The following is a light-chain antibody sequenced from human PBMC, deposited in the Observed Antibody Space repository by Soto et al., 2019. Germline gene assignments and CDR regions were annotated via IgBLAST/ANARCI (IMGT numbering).Light chain of an antibody. V-gene: IGLV2-14*01. Sequence: QSALTQPASVSGSPGQSITISCTGTSSDVGGYNSVSWYRQDPGKAPKLIIYDVTYRPSGVSNRFSGSKSGNTASLTISGLQSEDEADYYCSSYTDSSTLGLYVFGTGTKVTVL. CDR3: SSYTDSSTLGLYV. CDR1: SSDVGGYNS. J-gene: IGLJ1*01. CDR2: DVT.